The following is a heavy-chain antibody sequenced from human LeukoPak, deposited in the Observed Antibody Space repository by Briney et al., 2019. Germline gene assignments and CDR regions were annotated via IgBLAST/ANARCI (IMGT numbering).Heavy chain of an antibody. CDR1: GFTFDDYA. V-gene: IGHV3-9*01. Sequence: PGRSLRLSCAASGFTFDDYAMHWVRQAPGKGLEWVSGISWNSGSIGYADSVKGRFTISRDNAKNSLYLQMNSLRAEDTAVYYCARLEDDFWSGYYPDYWGQGTLVTVSS. D-gene: IGHD3-3*01. J-gene: IGHJ4*02. CDR2: ISWNSGSI. CDR3: ARLEDDFWSGYYPDY.